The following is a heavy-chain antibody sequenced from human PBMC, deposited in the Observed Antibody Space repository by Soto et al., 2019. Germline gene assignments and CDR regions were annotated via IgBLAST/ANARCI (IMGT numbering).Heavy chain of an antibody. V-gene: IGHV3-7*03. CDR3: ARDQYKFGVVAHYGMDV. D-gene: IGHD2-15*01. J-gene: IGHJ6*02. CDR1: GFTFSSYW. Sequence: GGSLRLSCAASGFTFSSYWMSWVRQAPGKGLEWVANIKQDGSEKYYVDSVKGRFTISRDNAKNSLYLQMNSLRAEDTAVYYCARDQYKFGVVAHYGMDVWGQGTTVTVSS. CDR2: IKQDGSEK.